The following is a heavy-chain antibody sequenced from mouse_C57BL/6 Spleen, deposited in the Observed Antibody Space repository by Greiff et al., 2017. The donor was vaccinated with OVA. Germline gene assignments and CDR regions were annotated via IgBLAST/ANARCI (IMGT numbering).Heavy chain of an antibody. V-gene: IGHV3-1*01. D-gene: IGHD2-5*01. CDR1: GYSITSGYD. CDR3: ARAYSNYWYFDV. Sequence: DVKLQESGPGMVKPSQSLSLTCTVTGYSITSGYDWHWIRHFPGNKLEWMGYISYSGSTNYNPSLKSRISITHDTSKNHFFLKLNSVTTEDTATYDCARAYSNYWYFDVGGTGTTVTVSS. J-gene: IGHJ1*03. CDR2: ISYSGST.